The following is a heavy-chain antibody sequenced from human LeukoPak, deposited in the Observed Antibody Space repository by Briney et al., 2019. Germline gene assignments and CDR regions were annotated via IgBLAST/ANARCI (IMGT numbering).Heavy chain of an antibody. D-gene: IGHD3-10*01. Sequence: PGGSLRLSCAASGFTVSSTYMAWVRQAPGKGLDWVSFIYGDQNAFYADSVKGRFTNSRDNSKNTMYLQMNSLRAEDTAVYFCARGVLGVIPIDYWGQGNLVTVSS. CDR3: ARGVLGVIPIDY. J-gene: IGHJ4*02. V-gene: IGHV3-53*01. CDR2: IYGDQNA. CDR1: GFTVSSTY.